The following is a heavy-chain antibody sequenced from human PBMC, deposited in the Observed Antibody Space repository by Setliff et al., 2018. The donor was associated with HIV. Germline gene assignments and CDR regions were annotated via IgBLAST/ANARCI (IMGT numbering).Heavy chain of an antibody. V-gene: IGHV4-39*07. CDR2: IYYSGST. D-gene: IGHD3-3*01. Sequence: SETLSLTCTVSGGSISSSSYYWGWISQPPGKGLGWIGSIYYSGSTYYNPSLKSRVTISVDTSKNQFSLKLSSVTAADTAVYYCAITPDGDLYYNFWSGYYLTLDYWGQGTLVTVSS. CDR1: GGSISSSSYY. J-gene: IGHJ4*02. CDR3: AITPDGDLYYNFWSGYYLTLDY.